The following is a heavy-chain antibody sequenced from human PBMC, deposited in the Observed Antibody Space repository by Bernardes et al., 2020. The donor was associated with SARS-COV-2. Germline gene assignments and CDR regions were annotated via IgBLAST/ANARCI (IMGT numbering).Heavy chain of an antibody. V-gene: IGHV4-59*08. CDR1: GGSISGFY. CDR3: ARLDRGSAWYAEYYFDY. D-gene: IGHD6-13*01. CDR2: IYHTGST. J-gene: IGHJ4*02. Sequence: SETLSLTCSVSGGSISGFYWNWIRQPPGKGLEWIGNIYHTGSTNYNPSLKSRVTISVDTSKNQFSLKLTSVTAADTAVYYCARLDRGSAWYAEYYFDYWGQGTLVTVS.